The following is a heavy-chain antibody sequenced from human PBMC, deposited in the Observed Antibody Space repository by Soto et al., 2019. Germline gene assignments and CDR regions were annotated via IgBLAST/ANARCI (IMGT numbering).Heavy chain of an antibody. CDR3: ARSYRSRFDY. CDR1: GGSISSYY. CDR2: IYSSGST. Sequence: PSETLSLTCTVSGGSISSYYWSWIRQPAGKGLEWIGRIYSSGSTNYSPSLKSRVTMSVDTSKNQFSLKLNSVTAADTAVYYCARSYRSRFDYWGQGTLVTVSS. V-gene: IGHV4-4*07. J-gene: IGHJ4*02. D-gene: IGHD3-10*01.